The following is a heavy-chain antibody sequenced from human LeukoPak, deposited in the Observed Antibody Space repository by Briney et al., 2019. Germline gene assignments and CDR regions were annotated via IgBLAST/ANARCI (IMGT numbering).Heavy chain of an antibody. D-gene: IGHD5-18*01. J-gene: IGHJ6*04. CDR3: ARDRIQLWSGMDV. Sequence: SETLSLTCTVSGGSISSGGYYWSWIRQHPGKGLEWIGYIYYSGSTYYNPSLKSRVTISVDTSKNQFSLKLSSVTAADTAVYYCARDRIQLWSGMDVWGKGTTVTVSS. V-gene: IGHV4-31*03. CDR1: GGSISSGGYY. CDR2: IYYSGST.